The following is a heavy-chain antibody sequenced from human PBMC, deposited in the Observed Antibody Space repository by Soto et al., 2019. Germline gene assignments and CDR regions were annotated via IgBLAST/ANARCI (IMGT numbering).Heavy chain of an antibody. J-gene: IGHJ4*02. CDR3: ARYTKHVNYSLEY. CDR2: ISSNGGST. V-gene: IGHV3-64*01. D-gene: IGHD1-7*01. Sequence: EVQLVESGGGLVQPGGSLRLSCAASGFTFSSYAMHWVRQAPGKGLEYVSAISSNGGSTYYANSVKGRFTLSRDNSKNTLYLQMGSLRAVDMAVYYCARYTKHVNYSLEYCGQGNLVTVSS. CDR1: GFTFSSYA.